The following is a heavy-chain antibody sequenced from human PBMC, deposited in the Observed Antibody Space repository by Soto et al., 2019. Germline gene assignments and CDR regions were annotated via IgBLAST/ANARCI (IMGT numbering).Heavy chain of an antibody. D-gene: IGHD6-25*01. CDR1: GGSFSGYY. J-gene: IGHJ5*02. CDR2: INHSGST. CDR3: ARVAASGFEP. V-gene: IGHV4-34*01. Sequence: PSETLSLTCAVYGGSFSGYYWSWIRQPPGKGLEWIGEINHSGSTNYNPSLKSRVTISVDTSKNQFSLKLSSVTAADTAVYYWARVAASGFEPWGQGTLDTVSS.